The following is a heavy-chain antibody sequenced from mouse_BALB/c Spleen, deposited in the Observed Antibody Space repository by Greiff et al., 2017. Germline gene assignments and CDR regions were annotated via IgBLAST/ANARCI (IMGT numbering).Heavy chain of an antibody. CDR2: IYPGNSDT. D-gene: IGHD2-3*01. Sequence: VQLKQSGTVLARPGASVKMSCKASGYTFTSYWMHWVKQRPGQGLEWIGAIYPGNSDTSYNQKFKGKAKLTAVTSTSTAYMELSSLTNEDSAVYYCTRKFYDGYYWYFDVWGAGTTVTVSS. CDR1: GYTFTSYW. J-gene: IGHJ1*01. CDR3: TRKFYDGYYWYFDV. V-gene: IGHV1-5*01.